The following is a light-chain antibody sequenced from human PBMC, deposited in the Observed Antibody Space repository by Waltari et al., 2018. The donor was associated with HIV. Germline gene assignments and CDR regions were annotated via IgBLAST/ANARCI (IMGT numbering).Light chain of an antibody. Sequence: AIQLTQSPSSLSASVGDRVTLTCRASQGIAHALAWYQQKPGKPPKVLIFDASTLEGGVSSRFSGSGSGTEFTLTINSLQPEDFATYFCQQFNSYPNTFGGGTKVEIK. CDR1: QGIAHA. CDR3: QQFNSYPNT. J-gene: IGKJ4*01. V-gene: IGKV1-13*02. CDR2: DAS.